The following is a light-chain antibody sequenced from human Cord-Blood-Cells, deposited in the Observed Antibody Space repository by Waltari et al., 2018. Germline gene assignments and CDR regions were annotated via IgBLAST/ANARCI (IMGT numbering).Light chain of an antibody. CDR2: KVS. CDR3: MQATQWPLT. V-gene: IGKV2-30*02. J-gene: IGKJ1*01. Sequence: DVLMTQSPLSLPFTLAQPASLSCRSSASLVHSDGKTYLNWFHQSPGQSPRGLIYKVSNRDYGVPDRFSGSWSGTDFTLLIRKVEAEDVGDYYWMQATQWPLTFGQGTKVEIK. CDR1: ASLVHSDGKTY.